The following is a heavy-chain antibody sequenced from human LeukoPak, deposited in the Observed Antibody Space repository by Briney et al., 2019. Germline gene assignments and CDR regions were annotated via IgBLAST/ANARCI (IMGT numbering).Heavy chain of an antibody. J-gene: IGHJ6*03. D-gene: IGHD4-17*01. CDR3: ARGYGDLYYYYYYMDV. Sequence: PSETLSLTCTVSGYSISSGYYWGWIRPPPGKGLEWIGSIYHSGSTYYNPSLKSRVTISVDTSKNQFSLKLSSVTAADTAVYYCARGYGDLYYYYYYMDVWGKGTTVTVSS. CDR2: IYHSGST. V-gene: IGHV4-38-2*02. CDR1: GYSISSGYY.